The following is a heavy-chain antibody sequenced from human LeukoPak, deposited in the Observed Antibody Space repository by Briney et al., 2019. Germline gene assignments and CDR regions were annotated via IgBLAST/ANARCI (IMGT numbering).Heavy chain of an antibody. CDR1: GGSISSYY. Sequence: PSETLSLTCTVSGGSISSYYWSWIRQPAGKGLEWIGRIYISGSGSTNYNPSLKSRVTMSVDTPKNQFSLKLSSVTAADTAVYYCARAKRVAVAGTYIYYYYMDVWGSGTTVTISS. CDR2: IYISGSGST. CDR3: ARAKRVAVAGTYIYYYYMDV. V-gene: IGHV4-4*07. D-gene: IGHD6-19*01. J-gene: IGHJ6*03.